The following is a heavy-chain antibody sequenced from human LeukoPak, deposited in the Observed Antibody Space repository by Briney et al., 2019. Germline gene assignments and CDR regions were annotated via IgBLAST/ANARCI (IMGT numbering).Heavy chain of an antibody. V-gene: IGHV1-18*01. CDR1: GYTFSSYG. CDR2: ISAHNGNT. J-gene: IGHJ5*02. CDR3: ARASSSWYGSNNWFDP. D-gene: IGHD6-13*01. Sequence: ASAKVSCKASGYTFSSYGISWVRQAPGQGLEWMGWISAHNGNTNYAQKLQGRVTMTTDTSTSTAYMELRSLRSDDTAVYYCARASSSWYGSNNWFDPWGQGTLVTVSS.